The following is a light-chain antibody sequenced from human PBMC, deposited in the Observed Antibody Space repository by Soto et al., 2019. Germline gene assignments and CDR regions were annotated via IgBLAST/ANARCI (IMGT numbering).Light chain of an antibody. V-gene: IGLV2-23*01. J-gene: IGLJ2*01. Sequence: QSALTQPASVSGSPGQSITISCTGTSSDVGSYNLVSWYQQHTGKAPKLMIYEGSKRPSGVSNRFSGSKSGNTASLTIYGLQAEDEADYYCCSYAGSSTSVVFGGGTKLTVL. CDR2: EGS. CDR3: CSYAGSSTSVV. CDR1: SSDVGSYNL.